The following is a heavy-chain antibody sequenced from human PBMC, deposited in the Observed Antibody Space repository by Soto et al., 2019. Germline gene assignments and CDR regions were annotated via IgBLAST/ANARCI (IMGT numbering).Heavy chain of an antibody. J-gene: IGHJ6*02. CDR3: ASAEYSSSSDDYYYGMDV. CDR1: GGTFSSYA. D-gene: IGHD6-6*01. V-gene: IGHV1-69*12. CDR2: IIPIFGTA. Sequence: QVQLVQSGAEVKKPGSSVKVSCKASGGTFSSYAISWVRQAPGQGLEWMGGIIPIFGTANYAQKFQGRVTITADESTSTAYMELSSLRSEDTAVYCCASAEYSSSSDDYYYGMDVWGQGTTVTVSS.